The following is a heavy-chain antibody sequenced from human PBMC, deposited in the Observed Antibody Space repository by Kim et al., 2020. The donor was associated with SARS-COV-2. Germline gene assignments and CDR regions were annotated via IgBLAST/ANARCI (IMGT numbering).Heavy chain of an antibody. CDR2: ISGSGGST. V-gene: IGHV3-23*01. CDR1: GFTFSSYA. J-gene: IGHJ6*02. Sequence: GGSLRLSCAASGFTFSSYAMSWVRQAPGKGLEWVSAISGSGGSTYYADSVKGRFTISRDNSKNTLYLQMNSLRAEDTAVYYCAKDRPSSGWYNYYYGMDVWGQGTTVTVSS. D-gene: IGHD6-19*01. CDR3: AKDRPSSGWYNYYYGMDV.